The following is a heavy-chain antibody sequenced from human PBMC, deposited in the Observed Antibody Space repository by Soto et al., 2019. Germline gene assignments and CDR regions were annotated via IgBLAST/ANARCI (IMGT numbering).Heavy chain of an antibody. D-gene: IGHD3-9*01. CDR1: GGSISSGGYY. V-gene: IGHV4-31*03. Sequence: LSLTCTVSGGSISSGGYYWSWIRQHPGKGLEWIGYIYYSGSTYYNPSLKSRVTISVDTSKNQFSLKLSSVTAADMAVYYCARGTWVILGPYYDISLNWFDPWGQGTLVTVSS. J-gene: IGHJ5*02. CDR2: IYYSGST. CDR3: ARGTWVILGPYYDISLNWFDP.